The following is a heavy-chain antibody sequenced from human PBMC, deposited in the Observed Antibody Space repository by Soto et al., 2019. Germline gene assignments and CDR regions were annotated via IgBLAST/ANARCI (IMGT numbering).Heavy chain of an antibody. D-gene: IGHD3-3*01. CDR1: GGSFSNYY. J-gene: IGHJ4*02. Sequence: TSETLSLTCAVYGGSFSNYYWSWIRQPPGKGLEWIGEVNHSGNTNYNPSLKSRVTIFVDTSKNQFSLKLNSLTAADTAVYYCARESAGFFWSGYYPFDYWGPGTLVTVS. CDR2: VNHSGNT. CDR3: ARESAGFFWSGYYPFDY. V-gene: IGHV4-34*01.